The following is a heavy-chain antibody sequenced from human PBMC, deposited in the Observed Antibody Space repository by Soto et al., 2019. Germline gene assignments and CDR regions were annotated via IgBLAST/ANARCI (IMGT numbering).Heavy chain of an antibody. Sequence: SETLSLTCAVYDGSFSGYSWSWFRQPPGKGLEWIGEINHSGSTNYNPSLKSRVTISVDTSKNQFSLKLSSVTAADTAVYYCARVSGIYYYGMDVWGQGTTVT. CDR1: DGSFSGYS. CDR2: INHSGST. D-gene: IGHD3-10*01. CDR3: ARVSGIYYYGMDV. V-gene: IGHV4-34*01. J-gene: IGHJ6*02.